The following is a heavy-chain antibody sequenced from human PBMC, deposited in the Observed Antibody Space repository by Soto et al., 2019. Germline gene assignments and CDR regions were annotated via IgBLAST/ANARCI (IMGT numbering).Heavy chain of an antibody. V-gene: IGHV3-30*03. J-gene: IGHJ4*02. D-gene: IGHD1-26*01. CDR2: TSYDGSDK. Sequence: QVQLVESGGGVVQPGRSLRLSCAASGFTFSSYGMQWVRQAPGKGLEWVSLTSYDGSDKYYTDSVKGRFTISRDNSQNTLYLQMNSLRAEDTAVYFCAGGHYFGDYWGQGTQVTVSS. CDR3: AGGHYFGDY. CDR1: GFTFSSYG.